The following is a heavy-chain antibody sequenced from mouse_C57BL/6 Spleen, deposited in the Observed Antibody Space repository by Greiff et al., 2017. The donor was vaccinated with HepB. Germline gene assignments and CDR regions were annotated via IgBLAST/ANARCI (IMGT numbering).Heavy chain of an antibody. V-gene: IGHV1-80*01. CDR1: GYAFSSYW. D-gene: IGHD1-1*01. CDR3: DRSHYGSSPWFAY. CDR2: IYPGDGDT. J-gene: IGHJ3*01. Sequence: QVQLQQSGAELVKPGASVKISCKASGYAFSSYWMNWVKQRPGKGLEWIGQIYPGDGDTNYNGKFKGKATLTADKSSSTAYMQLSSLTSEDSAVYFCDRSHYGSSPWFAYWGQGTLVTVSA.